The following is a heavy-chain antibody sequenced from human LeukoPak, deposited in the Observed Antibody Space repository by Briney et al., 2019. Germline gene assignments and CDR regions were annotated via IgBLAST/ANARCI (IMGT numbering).Heavy chain of an antibody. CDR2: VDPEDGET. CDR1: GYTFTDYY. V-gene: IGHV1-69-2*01. Sequence: GASVKVSCKASGYTFTDYYMHWVQQAPGKGLEWMGRVDPEDGETIYAEKFQGRVTITADTSTDTAYMELSSLRSEDTAVYYCATNCGSTSCYKGWGQGTLVTVSS. J-gene: IGHJ4*02. D-gene: IGHD2-2*02. CDR3: ATNCGSTSCYKG.